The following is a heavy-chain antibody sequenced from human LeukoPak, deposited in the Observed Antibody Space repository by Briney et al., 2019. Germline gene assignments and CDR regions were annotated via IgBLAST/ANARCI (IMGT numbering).Heavy chain of an antibody. CDR1: GGPISAYF. D-gene: IGHD2/OR15-2a*01. CDR2: AYNSGSP. Sequence: SSETLSLTCTVSGGPISAYFWNWIRLSPGKGLEWIGYAYNSGSPSYNPSLKSRVTISLDWSKNQFSLQLSSVTAVDTAVYYCARGCWGFSTCNFFSGMDVWDQGTTVTVSS. J-gene: IGHJ6*02. CDR3: ARGCWGFSTCNFFSGMDV. V-gene: IGHV4-59*01.